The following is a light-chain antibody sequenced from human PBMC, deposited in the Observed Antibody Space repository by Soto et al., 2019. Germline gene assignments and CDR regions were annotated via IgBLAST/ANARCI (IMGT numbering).Light chain of an antibody. CDR2: GTS. V-gene: IGKV3-15*01. Sequence: EIVMTQSPATLSVSPGERVSLSCRASQSVSSNLAWHQQQPGQAPRLLIYGTSTRATGIPTRFSGSGSGTEFTLTISSLQSEDFAVYYCQQYNNWPRTFGQGTNVEIK. CDR1: QSVSSN. CDR3: QQYNNWPRT. J-gene: IGKJ1*01.